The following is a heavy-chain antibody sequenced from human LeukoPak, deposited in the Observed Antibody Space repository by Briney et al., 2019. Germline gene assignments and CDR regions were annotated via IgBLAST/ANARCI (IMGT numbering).Heavy chain of an antibody. CDR2: IWYDGSNK. CDR3: ARDSGYDFWSGYYGGYYFDY. Sequence: GGSLRLSCVGSGFTFSRYWLNWVRQAPGKGLEWVAVIWYDGSNKYYADSVKGRFTISRDNSKNTLYLQMNSLRAEDTAVYYCARDSGYDFWSGYYGGYYFDYWGQGTLVTVSS. CDR1: GFTFSRYW. V-gene: IGHV3-33*07. D-gene: IGHD3-3*01. J-gene: IGHJ4*02.